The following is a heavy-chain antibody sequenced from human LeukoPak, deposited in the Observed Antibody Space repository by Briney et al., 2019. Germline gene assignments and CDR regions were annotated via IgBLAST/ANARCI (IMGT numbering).Heavy chain of an antibody. Sequence: GSLRLSCAASGFSFSCSTMHWVRQAPGKGLEWVGHITSKRDNYATVYAASVEGRFTISRDDSKSTTYLQMNSLKTEDTAVYYCTTEYDFWSGFPHWGQGTLVTVSS. CDR2: ITSKRDNYAT. J-gene: IGHJ4*02. CDR1: GFSFSCST. V-gene: IGHV3-73*01. CDR3: TTEYDFWSGFPH. D-gene: IGHD3-3*01.